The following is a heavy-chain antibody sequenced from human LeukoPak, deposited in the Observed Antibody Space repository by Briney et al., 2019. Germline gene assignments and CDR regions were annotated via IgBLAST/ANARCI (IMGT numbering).Heavy chain of an antibody. Sequence: GGSLRFSCAASGFTFSHAWMSWVRQAPGKGLEWVGRIKSKIEGGTTEYAAPVKGRFTISRDDSKNTLYLQMNSLKTEDTAVYYCSSNMVEWGQGTLVTVSS. CDR2: IKSKIEGGTT. CDR1: GFTFSHAW. CDR3: SSNMVE. J-gene: IGHJ4*02. D-gene: IGHD4/OR15-4a*01. V-gene: IGHV3-15*01.